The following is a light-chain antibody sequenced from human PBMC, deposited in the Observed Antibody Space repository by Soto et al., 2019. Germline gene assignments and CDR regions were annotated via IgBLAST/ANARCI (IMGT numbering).Light chain of an antibody. CDR2: GAS. J-gene: IGKJ5*01. Sequence: NVLTQSPGTLSLSPGEGATLSCRASQSISSNYLAWYHQRPGQAPRLLVYGASSRATDIPDRFRGSGSGRDFVLNISRLERGDSGVYYCQQYSSSPRTFGQGTRLEIK. CDR3: QQYSSSPRT. V-gene: IGKV3-20*01. CDR1: QSISSNY.